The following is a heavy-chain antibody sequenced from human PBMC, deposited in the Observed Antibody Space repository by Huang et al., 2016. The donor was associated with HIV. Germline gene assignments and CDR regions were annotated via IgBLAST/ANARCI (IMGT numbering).Heavy chain of an antibody. CDR3: ARLTRGWYQDY. V-gene: IGHV1-8*01. Sequence: QVQLVQSGPEVKKPGASVKVSCQPSGYIFSNYDSNLVRQAPGQGLPWMGWIILKGRKTTDIQNVHGSVTLPRSITTRAAYMVLNSLTSHDTAVYYCARLTRGWYQDYWGQGTLVTVSS. D-gene: IGHD6-19*01. CDR1: GYIFSNYD. J-gene: IGHJ4*02. CDR2: IILKGRKT.